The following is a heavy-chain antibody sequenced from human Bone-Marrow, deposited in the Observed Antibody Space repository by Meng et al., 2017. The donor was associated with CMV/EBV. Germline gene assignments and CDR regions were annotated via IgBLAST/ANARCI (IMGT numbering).Heavy chain of an antibody. J-gene: IGHJ6*02. CDR3: ARDRLSPYYDFWSGSYATIHGVDV. Sequence: GESLKISCAASGFTFDDYGMTWVRQPPGKGLEWVSGINWNGGSTGYADSVKGRFTISRDNAKNSLYLQMNSLRAEDTALYYCARDRLSPYYDFWSGSYATIHGVDVWGQGTTVTVSS. D-gene: IGHD3-3*01. CDR1: GFTFDDYG. V-gene: IGHV3-20*04. CDR2: INWNGGST.